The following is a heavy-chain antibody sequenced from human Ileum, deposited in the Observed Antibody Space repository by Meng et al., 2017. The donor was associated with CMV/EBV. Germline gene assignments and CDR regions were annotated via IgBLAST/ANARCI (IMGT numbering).Heavy chain of an antibody. J-gene: IGHJ4*02. CDR3: VRGESRGYYYFDY. V-gene: IGHV4-4*07. Sequence: QVHPQESGPGLVRPSETLSLTCTVSVDSISNYFWSWIRQPAGKKLEWIGRISPSGNINYIPSLKGRVTMSLDTSNNQIFLNLTSVTAADTALYYCVRGESRGYYYFDYWGQGILVTVSS. CDR2: ISPSGNI. D-gene: IGHD3-22*01. CDR1: VDSISNYF.